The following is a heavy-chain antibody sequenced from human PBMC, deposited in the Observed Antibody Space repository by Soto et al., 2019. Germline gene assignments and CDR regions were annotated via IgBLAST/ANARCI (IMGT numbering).Heavy chain of an antibody. D-gene: IGHD2-8*02. J-gene: IGHJ4*02. CDR2: INHSGST. CDR1: GGSFSGYY. CDR3: ARDKITGLFDY. V-gene: IGHV4-34*01. Sequence: QVQLQQWSAGLLKPSETLSLTCAVYGGSFSGYYWTWIRQPPGTGLEWIGEINHSGSTNYKPSLKSRVTISVDTSKNQFSLKLTSVTAADTAVYYCARDKITGLFDYWGQGTLVTVSS.